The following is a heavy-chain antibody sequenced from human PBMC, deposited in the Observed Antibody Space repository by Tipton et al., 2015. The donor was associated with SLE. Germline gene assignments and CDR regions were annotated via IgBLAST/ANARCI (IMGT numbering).Heavy chain of an antibody. CDR1: GGSISSRY. V-gene: IGHV4-59*11. CDR2: IYYSGST. CDR3: ARVVYNSSWPIYWFFDL. Sequence: TLSLTCTVSGGSISSRYWSWVRQPPGKGPEWIGYIYYSGSTNYNPSLKSRVTISVDTSKNQFSLKLTSVTAADTAVYYCARVVYNSSWPIYWFFDLWGRGTLVTVSS. J-gene: IGHJ2*01. D-gene: IGHD6-13*01.